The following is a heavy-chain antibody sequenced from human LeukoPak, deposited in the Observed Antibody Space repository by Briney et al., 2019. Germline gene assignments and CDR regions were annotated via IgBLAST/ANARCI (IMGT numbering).Heavy chain of an antibody. V-gene: IGHV4-34*01. J-gene: IGHJ4*02. CDR2: INHSGSI. D-gene: IGHD2-21*02. CDR3: ARYVVVTAYFDY. Sequence: SETLSLTCAVYGGSFSGYYWSWIRQPPGKGLEWIGEINHSGSINYNPSLKSRVTISRDTSKNQFSLKLSSVTAADTAVYYCARYVVVTAYFDYWGRGTLVTVSS. CDR1: GGSFSGYY.